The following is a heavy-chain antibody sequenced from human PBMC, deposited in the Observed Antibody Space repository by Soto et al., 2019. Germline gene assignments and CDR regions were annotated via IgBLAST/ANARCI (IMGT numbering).Heavy chain of an antibody. D-gene: IGHD2-21*01. Sequence: SVKVSCKASGDTFSFYTINWVRQAPGLGLEWMGRVNPIVSMSNYAQKFQGRVTITRDTSASTAYMELSSLRSEDTAVYYCARDLAYGIPDYWGQGTLVTVPS. CDR1: GDTFSFYT. J-gene: IGHJ4*02. V-gene: IGHV1-69*04. CDR2: VNPIVSMS. CDR3: ARDLAYGIPDY.